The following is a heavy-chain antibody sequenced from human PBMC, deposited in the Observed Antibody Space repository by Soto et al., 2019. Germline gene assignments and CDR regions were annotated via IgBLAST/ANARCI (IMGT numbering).Heavy chain of an antibody. CDR1: GYSFTSYW. CDR3: ARLRVGFGELLTY. Sequence: PGESLKISCKGSGYSFTSYWISWVRQMPGKGLEWMGRIDPSGSYTNYSPSFQGHVTISADKSISTAYLHWSSLKASDTAMYYCARLRVGFGELLTYWGQGTLVTVSS. D-gene: IGHD3-10*01. CDR2: IDPSGSYT. J-gene: IGHJ4*02. V-gene: IGHV5-10-1*01.